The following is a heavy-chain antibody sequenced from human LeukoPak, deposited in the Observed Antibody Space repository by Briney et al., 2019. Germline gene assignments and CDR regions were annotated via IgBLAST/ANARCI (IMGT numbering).Heavy chain of an antibody. Sequence: GASVKVSCKASGYTFTSYAMNWVRQAPGQGLEWMGWINTNTGNPTYAQGFTGRFVFSLDTSVSTAYLQISSLKAEDTAVYYCARDGVVIDYYYYYGMDVWGQGTTVTVSS. CDR3: ARDGVVIDYYYYYGMDV. CDR2: INTNTGNP. J-gene: IGHJ6*02. D-gene: IGHD3-3*01. CDR1: GYTFTSYA. V-gene: IGHV7-4-1*02.